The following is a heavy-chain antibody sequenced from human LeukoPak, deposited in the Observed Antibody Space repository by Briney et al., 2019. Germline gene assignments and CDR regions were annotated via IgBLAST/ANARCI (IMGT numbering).Heavy chain of an antibody. CDR3: ASSGSYRFDY. D-gene: IGHD1-26*01. J-gene: IGHJ4*02. V-gene: IGHV3-48*02. CDR2: ITASGTAM. CDR1: GFTFNSYS. Sequence: GGSLRLSCAASGFTFNSYSMNWVRQAPGKGLEWVSHITASGTAMFYADSVKGRFTISRDNAKNSLYLQMNSLRDEDTAVYYCASSGSYRFDYWGQGTLVTVSS.